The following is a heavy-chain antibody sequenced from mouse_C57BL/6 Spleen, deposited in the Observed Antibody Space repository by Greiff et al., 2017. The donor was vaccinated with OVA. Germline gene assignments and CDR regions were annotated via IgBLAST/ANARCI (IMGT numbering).Heavy chain of an antibody. Sequence: VMLVESGPGLVQPSQSLSITCTVSGFSLTSYGVHWVRQSPGKGLEWLGVIWSGGSTDYNAAFISRLSISKDNSKSQVFFKMNSLQADDTAIYYCAGSLDYDVAWFAYWGQGTLVTVSA. J-gene: IGHJ3*01. CDR3: AGSLDYDVAWFAY. D-gene: IGHD2-4*01. V-gene: IGHV2-2*01. CDR1: GFSLTSYG. CDR2: IWSGGST.